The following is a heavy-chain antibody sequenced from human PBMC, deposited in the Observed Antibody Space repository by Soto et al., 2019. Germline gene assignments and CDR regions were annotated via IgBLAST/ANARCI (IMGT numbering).Heavy chain of an antibody. D-gene: IGHD2-21*02. J-gene: IGHJ3*01. Sequence: HLQESGPGLVKPSGTLSLTCDVSGGSISSSSWWTWVRQSPGKGLEWIGEIYHAGSPNYNPSFQSRVTILADKSKNHFSLRLTSVPAADTAIYYCARGLSFRGDFDVWGQGTTVTVSS. CDR2: IYHAGSP. CDR1: GGSISSSSW. CDR3: ARGLSFRGDFDV. V-gene: IGHV4-4*02.